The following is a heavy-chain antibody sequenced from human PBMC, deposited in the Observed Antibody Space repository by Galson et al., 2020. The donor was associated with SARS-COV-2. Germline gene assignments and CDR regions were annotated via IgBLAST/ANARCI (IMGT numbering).Heavy chain of an antibody. CDR3: AGVRNYYDSRRVPKRGIER. Sequence: SETLSLTCIVSGGSISRYFWSWIRQSPGKGLEWMGHIYYPGITNYNPSLRGRVTISIATSKYQFSLTLSSVTAADTAVYYCAGVRNYYDSRRVPKRGIERWGQGALVTGSS. CDR1: GGSISRYF. D-gene: IGHD3-22*01. CDR2: IYYPGIT. V-gene: IGHV4-59*08. J-gene: IGHJ4*02.